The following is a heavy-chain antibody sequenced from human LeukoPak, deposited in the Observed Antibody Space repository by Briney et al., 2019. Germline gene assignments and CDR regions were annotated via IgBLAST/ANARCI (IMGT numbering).Heavy chain of an antibody. CDR1: GGSISSCC. D-gene: IGHD1-26*01. CDR2: IYTSGST. Sequence: PSETLSLTCTVSGGSISSCCWSWIRQPPGKGLEWIGYIYTSGSTNYNPSLKSRVTFSVDTSKNQFSLKLSSVTAADTAVYYCARGREGATALFDYWGQGTLVTVSS. J-gene: IGHJ4*02. CDR3: ARGREGATALFDY. V-gene: IGHV4-4*09.